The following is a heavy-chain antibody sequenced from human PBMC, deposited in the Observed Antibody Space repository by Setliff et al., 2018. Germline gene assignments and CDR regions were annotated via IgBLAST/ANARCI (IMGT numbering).Heavy chain of an antibody. CDR3: ARGVGAMGDY. J-gene: IGHJ4*02. Sequence: ASVKVSCKASGYTFINYDINWVRQATGQGLEWMGWLNPNISATFYAPKFQGRVTTTRDTSTSTFYMELSSLRSEDTAVYYCARGVGAMGDYWGQGTLVTSPQ. CDR1: GYTFINYD. V-gene: IGHV1-8*01. CDR2: LNPNISAT. D-gene: IGHD1-26*01.